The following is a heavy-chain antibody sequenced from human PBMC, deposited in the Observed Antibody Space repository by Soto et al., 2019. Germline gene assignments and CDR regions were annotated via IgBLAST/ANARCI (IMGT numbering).Heavy chain of an antibody. V-gene: IGHV3-15*01. CDR3: TTDIGSSWYRY. CDR1: GFTFSNAW. D-gene: IGHD6-13*01. Sequence: GGSLRLSCAASGFTFSNAWMSWVRQVPGKGLEWVGLIKNKPDGGTTDYAAPVKGRFTISRDDSKNTLFLQMDSLKTEDTAVYYCTTDIGSSWYRYWGQGTLVTVSS. CDR2: IKNKPDGGTT. J-gene: IGHJ4*02.